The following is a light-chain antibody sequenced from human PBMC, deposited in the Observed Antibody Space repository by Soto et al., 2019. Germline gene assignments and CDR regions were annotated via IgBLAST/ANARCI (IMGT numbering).Light chain of an antibody. V-gene: IGKV1-12*01. J-gene: IGKJ5*01. CDR2: AAS. CDR3: QQANSFPIT. Sequence: DIQMTPCPSTLSVSVGERVTITGRASQTISSWLAWYQQKPGKAPKLLIYAASSLQSGVPSRFSGSGSGTDFTLTISSLQPEDFATYYCQQANSFPITFGQGTRLEIK. CDR1: QTISSW.